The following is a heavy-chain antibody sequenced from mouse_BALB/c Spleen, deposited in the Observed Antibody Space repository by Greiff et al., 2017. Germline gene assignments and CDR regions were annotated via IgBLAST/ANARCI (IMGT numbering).Heavy chain of an antibody. D-gene: IGHD3-1*01. CDR1: GYNFTSYW. CDR2: IYPGSGST. V-gene: IGHV1-55*01. Sequence: QVQLQQPGAELVKPGTSVKLSCKASGYNFTSYWINWVKLRPGQGLEWIGDIYPGSGSTNYNEKFKSKATLTVDTSSSTAYMQLSSLASEDSALYYCARWGKTTAPYAMDYWGQGTSGTVSS. J-gene: IGHJ4*01. CDR3: ARWGKTTAPYAMDY.